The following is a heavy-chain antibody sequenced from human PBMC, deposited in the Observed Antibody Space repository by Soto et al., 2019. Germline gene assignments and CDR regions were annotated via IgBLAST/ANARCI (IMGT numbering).Heavy chain of an antibody. J-gene: IGHJ6*02. CDR2: IDWDDDK. Sequence: SGPTLVNPTQTLTLTCTFSGFSLNTSGMRVSWIRQPPGKALEWLARIDWDDDKFYSTSLKTRLTISKDTSKNQVVLTMTNMDPVDTATYYCARAYYYYDSSGYYYDYGMDVWGQGTTVTVSS. CDR1: GFSLNTSGMR. V-gene: IGHV2-70*04. D-gene: IGHD3-22*01. CDR3: ARAYYYYDSSGYYYDYGMDV.